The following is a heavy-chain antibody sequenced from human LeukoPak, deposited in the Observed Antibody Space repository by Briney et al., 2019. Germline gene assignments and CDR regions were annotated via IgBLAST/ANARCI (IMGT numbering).Heavy chain of an antibody. J-gene: IGHJ4*02. CDR1: GFTFSSYE. CDR3: ARDAARSPIDY. CDR2: ISSSGSTI. V-gene: IGHV3-48*03. Sequence: GGSLRLSCAASGFTFSSYEMNWVRQAPGKGLEWVSYISSSGSTIYYADSVKGRFTISRDNAKNSLYLQMNSLRAEDTAVYYCARDAARSPIDYWGQGTLVTVSS. D-gene: IGHD1-14*01.